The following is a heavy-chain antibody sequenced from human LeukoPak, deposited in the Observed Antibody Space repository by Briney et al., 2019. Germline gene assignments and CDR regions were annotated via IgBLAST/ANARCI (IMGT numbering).Heavy chain of an antibody. CDR2: VWHDGSNR. Sequence: PGGSLRLSCTAPGFTFSSYAIHWIRQAPGKGLEWVALVWHDGSNRYYSEAVKGRFTISRDNSKNTVYLQINSLRAEDTAVYYCARELFGSGGCSDNWGQGTRVTVSS. CDR1: GFTFSSYA. D-gene: IGHD3-10*01. V-gene: IGHV3-33*01. CDR3: ARELFGSGGCSDN. J-gene: IGHJ3*01.